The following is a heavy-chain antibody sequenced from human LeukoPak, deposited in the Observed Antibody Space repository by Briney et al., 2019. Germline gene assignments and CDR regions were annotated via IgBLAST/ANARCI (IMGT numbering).Heavy chain of an antibody. CDR2: SSRSGSTI. CDR3: ARIVEMATVDY. V-gene: IGHV3-48*03. Sequence: GGSLRLSCAASGFTFSRYEMNWVREAPGKGLEWVSYSSRSGSTISYADSVKGRFTISRDNAKNSLYLQMNNLRAEDTAVYYCARIVEMATVDYWGQGTLVTVSS. J-gene: IGHJ4*02. CDR1: GFTFSRYE. D-gene: IGHD5-24*01.